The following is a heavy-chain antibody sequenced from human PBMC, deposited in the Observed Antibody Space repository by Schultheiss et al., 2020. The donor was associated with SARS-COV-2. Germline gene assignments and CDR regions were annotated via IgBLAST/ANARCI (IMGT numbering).Heavy chain of an antibody. CDR2: IKQDGSEK. CDR3: ARDLDYTYYYYGMDV. CDR1: GFTFDDYA. D-gene: IGHD4-11*01. J-gene: IGHJ6*02. V-gene: IGHV3-7*03. Sequence: GGSLRLSCAASGFTFDDYAMHWVRQAPGKGLEWVANIKQDGSEKYYVDSVKGRFTISRDNAKNSLYLQMNSLRAEDTAVYYCARDLDYTYYYYGMDVWGQGTTVTVSS.